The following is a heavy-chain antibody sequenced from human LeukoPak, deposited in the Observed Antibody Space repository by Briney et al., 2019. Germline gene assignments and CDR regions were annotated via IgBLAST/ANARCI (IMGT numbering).Heavy chain of an antibody. CDR1: GLTFRNYA. V-gene: IGHV3-64*04. CDR3: ARGGDYYDSRS. Sequence: GGSLRLSCSASGLTFRNYAMHWVRQAPGKGLEYVSAISSNGGSTYYADSVKGRFTISRDNSKNTLYLQMSSLRSEDTAVYYCARGGDYYDSRSWGQGTLVTVSS. CDR2: ISSNGGST. J-gene: IGHJ4*02. D-gene: IGHD3-22*01.